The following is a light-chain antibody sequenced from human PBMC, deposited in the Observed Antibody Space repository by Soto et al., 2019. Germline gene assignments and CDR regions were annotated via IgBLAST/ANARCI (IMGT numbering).Light chain of an antibody. J-gene: IGLJ2*01. V-gene: IGLV2-14*01. CDR2: EVS. CDR3: TSYTSSSTLV. CDR1: SSDVGDYNY. Sequence: QSALTPPASVSGSPGQSITISCTGTSSDVGDYNYVSWYQQRPGKAPKLMIYEVSNRPSGISYRFSGSKSGNTASLTISGLQPEDEADYYCTSYTSSSTLVFGGGTKVTVL.